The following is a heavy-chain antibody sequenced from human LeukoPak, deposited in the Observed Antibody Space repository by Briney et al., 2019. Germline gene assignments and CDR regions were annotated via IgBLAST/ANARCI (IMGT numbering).Heavy chain of an antibody. D-gene: IGHD2-2*01. Sequence: GASVKLSCKASGYTFTSYGISWVRQAPGQGLEWMGWISAYNGNTNYAQKLQGRVTMTTDTSTTTAYMELRSVRSDDTAVYYCARGEVVVVPAATKYYYYGMDVWGQGTTVTVSS. CDR3: ARGEVVVVPAATKYYYYGMDV. J-gene: IGHJ6*02. CDR2: ISAYNGNT. V-gene: IGHV1-18*01. CDR1: GYTFTSYG.